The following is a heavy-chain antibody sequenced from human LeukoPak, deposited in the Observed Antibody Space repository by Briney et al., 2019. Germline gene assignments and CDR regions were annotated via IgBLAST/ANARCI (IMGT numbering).Heavy chain of an antibody. V-gene: IGHV3-30*18. D-gene: IGHD1-26*01. Sequence: PGGSLRLFCAASGLTFNRYGMVWVRHAPGKALEWVAAISYDGYDEQYADSVKGRFTISRDNSKNTVHLQMNSLRPEDTAIYYCTNDGGWWEFPFWGQGSLVTVS. CDR1: GLTFNRYG. CDR2: ISYDGYDE. J-gene: IGHJ4*02. CDR3: TNDGGWWEFPF.